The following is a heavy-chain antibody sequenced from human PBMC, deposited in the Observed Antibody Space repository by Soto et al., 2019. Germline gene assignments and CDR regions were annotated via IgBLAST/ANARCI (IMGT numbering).Heavy chain of an antibody. Sequence: PGGSLRLSCAASGFTFSSYGMHWVRQAPGKGLEWVAVISYDGSNKYYADSVKGRFTISRDNSKNTLYLQMNSLRAEDTAVYYCAKDPRGFGTIFGVVNPEAYYYYGMDVWGQGTTVTVSS. V-gene: IGHV3-30*18. D-gene: IGHD3-3*01. CDR3: AKDPRGFGTIFGVVNPEAYYYYGMDV. CDR2: ISYDGSNK. J-gene: IGHJ6*02. CDR1: GFTFSSYG.